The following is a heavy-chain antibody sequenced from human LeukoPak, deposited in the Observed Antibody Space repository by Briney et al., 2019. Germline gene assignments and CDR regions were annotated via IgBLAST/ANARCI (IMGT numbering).Heavy chain of an antibody. Sequence: GGSLRLSCAASGFTFSSYGMSWVRQAPGKGLEWVAGISYDEKYYADSVKGRFTVSTDNSKNTLFLQMSSLRADDTAVYYCARDFQGYDSATDAFDIWGQGTMVTVSS. J-gene: IGHJ3*02. V-gene: IGHV3-30*03. D-gene: IGHD5-12*01. CDR2: ISYDEK. CDR3: ARDFQGYDSATDAFDI. CDR1: GFTFSSYG.